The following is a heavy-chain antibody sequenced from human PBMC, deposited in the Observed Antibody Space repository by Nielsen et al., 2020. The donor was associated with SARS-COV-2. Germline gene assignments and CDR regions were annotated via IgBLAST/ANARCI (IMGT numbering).Heavy chain of an antibody. CDR2: IKSKTDGGTT. CDR3: TTDPIYSSGYQVY. V-gene: IGHV3-15*01. CDR1: GFTFSNAW. D-gene: IGHD3-22*01. J-gene: IGHJ4*02. Sequence: GESLKISCAASGFTFSNAWMSWVRQAPGKGLEWVGRIKSKTDGGTTDYAAPVKGRFTISRDDSKNTLYLQMNSLKTEDAAVYYCTTDPIYSSGYQVYWGQGTLVTVSS.